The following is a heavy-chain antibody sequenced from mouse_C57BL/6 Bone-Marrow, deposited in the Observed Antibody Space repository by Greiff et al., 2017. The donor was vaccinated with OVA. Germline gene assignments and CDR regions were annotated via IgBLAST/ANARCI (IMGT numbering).Heavy chain of an antibody. J-gene: IGHJ2*01. CDR1: GFTFSSYA. V-gene: IGHV5-4*01. CDR2: ISDGGSYT. Sequence: EVKVVESGGGLVKPGGSLKLSCAASGFTFSSYAMSWVRQTPEKRLEWVATISDGGSYTYYPDNVKGRFTISRDNAKNNLYLQMSHLKSEDTAMYYCARDDQGGFDYWGQGTTLTVSS. CDR3: ARDDQGGFDY.